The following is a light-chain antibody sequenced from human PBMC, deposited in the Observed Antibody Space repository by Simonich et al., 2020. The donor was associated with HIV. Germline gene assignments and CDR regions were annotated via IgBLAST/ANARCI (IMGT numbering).Light chain of an antibody. CDR2: EGS. CDR3: CSYAGISTFKV. Sequence: QSALTQPASVSGSPGQSIPISCTGTRSDVGSYNFVSWYQQHPGKAPKLMIYEGSKRPSGVSNRFSGSKSGNTASLTIAGLQAEDEADYYCCSYAGISTFKVFGGGTKLTVL. V-gene: IGLV2-23*03. CDR1: RSDVGSYNF. J-gene: IGLJ2*01.